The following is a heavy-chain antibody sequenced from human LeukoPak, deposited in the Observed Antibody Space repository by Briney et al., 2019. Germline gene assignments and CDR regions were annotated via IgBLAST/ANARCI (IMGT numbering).Heavy chain of an antibody. CDR1: GFTFSSYE. D-gene: IGHD2-21*02. V-gene: IGHV3-48*03. CDR2: ISSSSSTI. Sequence: PGGSLRLSCAASGFTFSSYEMNWVRQAPGKGLEWVSYISSSSSTIYYADSVKGRFTISRDNAKNSLYLQMNSLRAEDTAVYYCAREEHIVVVTAIAPYYYYYMDVWGKGTTVTVSS. CDR3: AREEHIVVVTAIAPYYYYYMDV. J-gene: IGHJ6*03.